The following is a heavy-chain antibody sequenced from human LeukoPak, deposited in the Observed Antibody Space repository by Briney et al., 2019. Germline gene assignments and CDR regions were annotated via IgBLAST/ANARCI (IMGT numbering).Heavy chain of an antibody. J-gene: IGHJ4*02. D-gene: IGHD3-22*01. V-gene: IGHV4-4*07. Sequence: SETLSLTCTVSADSITYYYWSWIRQPAGRGLECIGRVSSTENTNYNPSLRSRVTISPDKSKNQFSLKLTSVTAADTAVYYCARQSGGSYVYFDYWGQGALVTVSS. CDR2: VSSTENT. CDR1: ADSITYYY. CDR3: ARQSGGSYVYFDY.